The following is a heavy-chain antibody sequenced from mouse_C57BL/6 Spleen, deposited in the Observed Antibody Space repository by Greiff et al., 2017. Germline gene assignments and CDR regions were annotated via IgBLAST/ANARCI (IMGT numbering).Heavy chain of an antibody. V-gene: IGHV1-61*01. Sequence: VQLQQPGAELVRPGSSVKLSCKASGYTFTSYWMDWVKQRPGQGLEWIGNIYPSDSETHYNQKFKDKATLTVDTSSSTAYMQLSSLTSEDSAVYYCARDYYYGSGDWYFEVWGTGTTVTVSS. CDR2: IYPSDSET. CDR1: GYTFTSYW. D-gene: IGHD1-1*01. J-gene: IGHJ1*03. CDR3: ARDYYYGSGDWYFEV.